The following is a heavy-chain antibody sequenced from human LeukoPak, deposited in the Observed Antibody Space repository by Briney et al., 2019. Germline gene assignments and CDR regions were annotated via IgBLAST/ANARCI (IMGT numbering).Heavy chain of an antibody. CDR1: GGSISSYY. Sequence: SETLSLTCTVSGGSISSYYWSWIRQPPGKGLEWIGYIYYSGSTNYNPSLKSRVTISVDTSKNQFSLKLSPVTAADTAVYYCARVGAARHREDAFDIWGQGTMVTVSS. CDR3: ARVGAARHREDAFDI. V-gene: IGHV4-59*12. CDR2: IYYSGST. J-gene: IGHJ3*02. D-gene: IGHD6-6*01.